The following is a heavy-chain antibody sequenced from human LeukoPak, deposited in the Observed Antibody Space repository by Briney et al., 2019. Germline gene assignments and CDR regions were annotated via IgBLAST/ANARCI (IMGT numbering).Heavy chain of an antibody. V-gene: IGHV4-30-4*08. J-gene: IGHJ4*01. CDR3: ARDRYGDFEDY. Sequence: SETLSLTCNVSGGSINTANYYWTWIRQPPGKGLEWIGYISYSGTPHYNPSLNSRVTISLDTSKNQFSLRLNSVTAADTAMYYCARDRYGDFEDYWGQGTLVTVSS. CDR1: GGSINTANYY. D-gene: IGHD4-17*01. CDR2: ISYSGTP.